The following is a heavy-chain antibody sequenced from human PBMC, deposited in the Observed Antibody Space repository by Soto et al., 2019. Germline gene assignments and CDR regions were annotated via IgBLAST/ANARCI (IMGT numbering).Heavy chain of an antibody. Sequence: GGSLRLSCAASGFTFSSYAMSWVRQAPGKGLEWVSAFIGSGGSKTDAVSVKGRFTMSSDNAKNPLHLHMNSRRAEDTAVYYCAIITYYDFWSGYYTRGGCPDFDYWGQGTLVTVSS. D-gene: IGHD3-3*01. CDR1: GFTFSSYA. V-gene: IGHV3-23*01. J-gene: IGHJ4*02. CDR3: AIITYYDFWSGYYTRGGCPDFDY. CDR2: FIGSGGSK.